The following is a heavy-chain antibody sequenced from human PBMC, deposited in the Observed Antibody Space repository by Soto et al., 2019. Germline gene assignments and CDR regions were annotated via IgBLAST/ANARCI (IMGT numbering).Heavy chain of an antibody. Sequence: GGSLRLSCAASGFTFSSYAMSWVRQAPGKGLEWVSAISGSGASTYYADSVKGRFTISRDNSKNTLFLQMNSLRAEDTAVYYCAKTLGYSSRPIDYWGQGTLVTVSS. CDR3: AKTLGYSSRPIDY. V-gene: IGHV3-23*01. J-gene: IGHJ4*02. CDR1: GFTFSSYA. D-gene: IGHD6-13*01. CDR2: ISGSGAST.